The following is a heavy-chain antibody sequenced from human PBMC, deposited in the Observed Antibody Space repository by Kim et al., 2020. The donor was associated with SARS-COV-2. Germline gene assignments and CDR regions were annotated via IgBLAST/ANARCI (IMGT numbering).Heavy chain of an antibody. Sequence: GGSLRLSCVASGFTFDIYAMTWVRQAPGKGLEWVSVISGGGVNKFYADSVRGRFTISRDNSKNTLLLQMNSLRDEDTALYYCAKVVVMDDYNYYYYYGMDVWSQETSVTVSS. J-gene: IGHJ6*02. V-gene: IGHV3-23*01. CDR1: GFTFDIYA. CDR2: ISGGGVNK. D-gene: IGHD3-16*01. CDR3: AKVVVMDDYNYYYYYGMDV.